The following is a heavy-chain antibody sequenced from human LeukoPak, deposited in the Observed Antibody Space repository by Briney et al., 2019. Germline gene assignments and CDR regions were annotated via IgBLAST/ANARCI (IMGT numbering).Heavy chain of an antibody. CDR3: AKYGYSSGSYDY. Sequence: PGGSLRLSCADSGFTFSRYAMSWGRQAPGKGLEWVSAISGSGGSTYYADSVKGRITISRDNEKNTLYMEMNRQRAEDTAVYYCAKYGYSSGSYDYWGQGTLVTVSS. CDR2: ISGSGGST. CDR1: GFTFSRYA. V-gene: IGHV3-23*01. D-gene: IGHD6-19*01. J-gene: IGHJ4*02.